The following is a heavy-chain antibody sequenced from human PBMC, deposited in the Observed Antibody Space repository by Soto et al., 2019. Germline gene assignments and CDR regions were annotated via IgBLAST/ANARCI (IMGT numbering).Heavy chain of an antibody. J-gene: IGHJ6*02. CDR1: GYTFSGYG. V-gene: IGHV1-18*01. D-gene: IGHD2-8*01. CDR3: AKNGQPPYYYYGMDV. Sequence: ASLKVSCRASGYTFSGYGISWVRQAPGQGLEWMGWVSGYNGDTKYAQKVQGRVTMTIDTSTYTAYMELRSLTSDDTAKYYCAKNGQPPYYYYGMDVWG. CDR2: VSGYNGDT.